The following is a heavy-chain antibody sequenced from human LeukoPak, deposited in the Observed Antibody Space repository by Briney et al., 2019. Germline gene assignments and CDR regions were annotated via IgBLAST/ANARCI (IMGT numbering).Heavy chain of an antibody. CDR1: GFTFSSYS. Sequence: PGGSLRLSCAASGFTFSSYSMNWVRQAPGTGLEWVSSISSSSSYIYYADSVKGRFTISRDNAKNSLYLQMNSLRAEDTAVYYCARYHRDYDFWSGKTSYFDYWGQGTLVTVSS. J-gene: IGHJ4*02. CDR3: ARYHRDYDFWSGKTSYFDY. CDR2: ISSSSSYI. V-gene: IGHV3-21*01. D-gene: IGHD3-3*01.